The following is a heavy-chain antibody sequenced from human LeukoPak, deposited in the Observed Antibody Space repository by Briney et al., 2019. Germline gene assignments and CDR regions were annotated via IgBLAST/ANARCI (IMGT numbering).Heavy chain of an antibody. CDR3: ASAYCGGDCTPYWYFDL. D-gene: IGHD2-21*02. CDR2: IYYSGST. J-gene: IGHJ2*01. CDR1: GGSISSYY. V-gene: IGHV4-59*01. Sequence: SETLSLTCTVSGGSISSYYWSWIRQPPGKGLEWIGYIYYSGSTNYNPSLKSRVTVSVDTSKNQFSLKMSSVTAADTGVYYCASAYCGGDCTPYWYFDLWGRGTLVTVSS.